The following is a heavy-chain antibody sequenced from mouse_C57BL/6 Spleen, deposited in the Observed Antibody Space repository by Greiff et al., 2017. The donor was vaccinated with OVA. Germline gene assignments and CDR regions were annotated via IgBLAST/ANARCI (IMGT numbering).Heavy chain of an antibody. D-gene: IGHD2-1*01. CDR2: INPNNGGT. CDR1: GYTFTDYY. Sequence: EVQLQQSGPELVKPGASVKISCKASGYTFTDYYMNWVKQSHGKSLEWIGDINPNNGGTSYNQKFKGKATLTVDKSSSTAYMELRSLTSEDSAVYYCARIGSYGNYDAMDYWGQGTSVTVSS. V-gene: IGHV1-26*01. CDR3: ARIGSYGNYDAMDY. J-gene: IGHJ4*01.